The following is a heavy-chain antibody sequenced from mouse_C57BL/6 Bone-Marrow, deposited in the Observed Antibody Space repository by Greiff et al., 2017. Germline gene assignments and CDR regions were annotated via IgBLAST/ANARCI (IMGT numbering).Heavy chain of an antibody. CDR3: ARAYWYFDV. J-gene: IGHJ1*03. V-gene: IGHV1-20*01. Sequence: VQLKQSGPELVKPGDSVKISCKASGYSFTGYFMNWVMQSHGKSLEWIGRINPYNGDTFYNQKFKGKATLTVDKSSSTAHMELRSRTSEDSAVYYCARAYWYFDVWGTGTTVTVSS. CDR2: INPYNGDT. CDR1: GYSFTGYF.